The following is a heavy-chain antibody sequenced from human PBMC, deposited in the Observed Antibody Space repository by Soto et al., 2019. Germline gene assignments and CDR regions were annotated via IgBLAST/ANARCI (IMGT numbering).Heavy chain of an antibody. Sequence: TSETLSLTCTVSGDSISSSSYYWGWIRQPPGKGLEWIGSIYYSGSTYYNPSLKSRVTISVDTSKNQFSLKLSSVTAADTAVYYCARLSNYDSSGFRWGQGTLVTVSS. D-gene: IGHD3-22*01. V-gene: IGHV4-39*01. CDR2: IYYSGST. CDR3: ARLSNYDSSGFR. J-gene: IGHJ4*02. CDR1: GDSISSSSYY.